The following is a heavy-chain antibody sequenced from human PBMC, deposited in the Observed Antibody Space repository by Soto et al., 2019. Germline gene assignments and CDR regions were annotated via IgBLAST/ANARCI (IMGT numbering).Heavy chain of an antibody. CDR1: GGSFSGYY. CDR3: ERVRIQLCLHRDFGMDV. J-gene: IGHJ6*02. Sequence: SETLSLTCAVYGGSFSGYYWSWIRQPPGKGLEWIGEINHSGSTNYNPSLKSRVTISVDTSKNQFSMKLSSVTAADTAVYYCERVRIQLCLHRDFGMDVWGQGTTV. D-gene: IGHD5-18*01. V-gene: IGHV4-34*01. CDR2: INHSGST.